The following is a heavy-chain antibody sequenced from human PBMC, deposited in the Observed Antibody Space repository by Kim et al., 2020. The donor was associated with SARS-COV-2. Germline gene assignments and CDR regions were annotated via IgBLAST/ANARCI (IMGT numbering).Heavy chain of an antibody. Sequence: GGSLRLSCAASGFTFSSYWMHWVRQAPGKGLVWVSRINSDGSSTSYADSVKGRFTISRDNAKNTLYLQMNSLRAEDTAVYYWARDRGIVATMVYYYYYYGMDVWGQGTTVTVSS. CDR1: GFTFSSYW. CDR3: ARDRGIVATMVYYYYYYGMDV. CDR2: INSDGSST. V-gene: IGHV3-74*01. D-gene: IGHD5-12*01. J-gene: IGHJ6*02.